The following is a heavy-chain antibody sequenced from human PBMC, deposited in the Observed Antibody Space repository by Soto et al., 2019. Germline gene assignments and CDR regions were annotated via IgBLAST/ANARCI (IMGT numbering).Heavy chain of an antibody. CDR3: ARAIVVTIGGMDV. J-gene: IGHJ6*02. CDR1: GGSINSADYY. V-gene: IGHV4-30-4*01. CDR2: IYYSGST. D-gene: IGHD5-12*01. Sequence: QVQLQESGPGLVKPSQTLSLTCSVSGGSINSADYYWSWVRQPPGKGLGWIGYIYYSGSTYFNPSLKSRVTISKDTSRNQFSLRLSSVTAADTAVYYCARAIVVTIGGMDVWGQGTTVTVSS.